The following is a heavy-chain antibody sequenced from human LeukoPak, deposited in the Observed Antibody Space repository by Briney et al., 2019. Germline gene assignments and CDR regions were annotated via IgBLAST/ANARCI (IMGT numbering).Heavy chain of an antibody. J-gene: IGHJ5*02. V-gene: IGHV4-34*01. CDR2: INHSGST. CDR3: ARRHCSSTSCPNWFDP. D-gene: IGHD2-2*01. CDR1: GGSFSGYY. Sequence: SETLSLTCAVYGGSFSGYYWSWIRQPPGKGLEWIGEINHSGSTNYNPSLKSRVTISVDTSKNQFSLKLSSVTAADTAGYYCARRHCSSTSCPNWFDPWGQGTLVTVSS.